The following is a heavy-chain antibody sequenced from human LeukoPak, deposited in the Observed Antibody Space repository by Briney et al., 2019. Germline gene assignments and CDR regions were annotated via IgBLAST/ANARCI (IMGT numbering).Heavy chain of an antibody. CDR2: IYYGGST. CDR1: GGSISSSSYY. Sequence: PSETLSLTCTVSGGSISSSSYYWGWIRQPPGKGLEWTGSIYYGGSTYYNPSLKSRVTISVDTSKNQFSLKLSSVTAADTAVYYCARHQGGTYYFDYWGQGTLVTVSS. J-gene: IGHJ4*02. CDR3: ARHQGGTYYFDY. V-gene: IGHV4-39*01. D-gene: IGHD2-15*01.